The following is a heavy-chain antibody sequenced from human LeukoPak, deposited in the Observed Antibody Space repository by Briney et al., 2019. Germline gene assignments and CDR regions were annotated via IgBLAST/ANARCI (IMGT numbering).Heavy chain of an antibody. Sequence: GGSLRLSCAASGFTFVDYAMHWVRQAPGKGLEWVSGISWNSGSIGYADSVKGRFTISRDNAKNSLYLQMNSLRAEDTALYYCAKDYHYYDSSGYPDYWGQGTLVTVSS. J-gene: IGHJ4*02. D-gene: IGHD3-22*01. CDR1: GFTFVDYA. CDR2: ISWNSGSI. V-gene: IGHV3-9*01. CDR3: AKDYHYYDSSGYPDY.